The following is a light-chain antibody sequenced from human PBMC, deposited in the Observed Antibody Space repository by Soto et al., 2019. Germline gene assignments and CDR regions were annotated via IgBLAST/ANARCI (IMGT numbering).Light chain of an antibody. CDR2: ENN. J-gene: IGLJ2*01. V-gene: IGLV1-51*02. Sequence: QSLLSQPPSVSAAPGQRVTISCIGNRSNVGNHYVYWYQQFPGTAPKLLISENNKRPPGTPDRFSAFKSGTSATLGITGLQTGDEADYYCGTWDSSLSIVVFGGGTKVTVL. CDR3: GTWDSSLSIVV. CDR1: RSNVGNHY.